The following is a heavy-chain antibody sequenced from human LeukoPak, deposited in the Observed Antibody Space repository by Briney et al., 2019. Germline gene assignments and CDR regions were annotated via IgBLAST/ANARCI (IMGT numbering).Heavy chain of an antibody. CDR2: IYTSGST. D-gene: IGHD3-3*01. J-gene: IGHJ4*02. V-gene: IGHV4-4*09. CDR3: ARHAADFWSGYYMEYYFDY. CDR1: GGSISSYY. Sequence: PSETLSLTCTVSGGSISSYYWSWIRQPPGKGPEWIGYIYTSGSTNYNPSLKSRVTISVDTSKNQFSLKLSSVTAADTAVYYCARHAADFWSGYYMEYYFDYWGQGTLVTVSS.